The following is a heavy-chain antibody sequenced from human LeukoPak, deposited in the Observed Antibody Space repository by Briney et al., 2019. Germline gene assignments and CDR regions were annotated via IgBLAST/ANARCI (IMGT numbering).Heavy chain of an antibody. D-gene: IGHD3-3*01. CDR2: IYTSGST. V-gene: IGHV4-61*02. Sequence: PSETLSLTCTVSGGSISSGSYYWSWIRQPAGKGLEWIGRIYTSGSTNYNPSLKSRVTISIDTSKNQFSLKLSSVTAADTAVYYCARGYDFWSDYYFDYWGQGTLVTVSS. CDR1: GGSISSGSYY. CDR3: ARGYDFWSDYYFDY. J-gene: IGHJ4*02.